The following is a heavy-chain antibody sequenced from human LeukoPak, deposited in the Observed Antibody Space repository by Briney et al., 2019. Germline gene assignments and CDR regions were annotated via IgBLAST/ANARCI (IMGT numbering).Heavy chain of an antibody. CDR2: INPNSGGT. V-gene: IGHV1-2*06. Sequence: GASVKVSCKASVYTFTGYYMHWVRQAPGQGLEWMGRINPNSGGTNYAQKFQGRVTMTRDTSISTAYMELSRLRSDDTAVYYCARSFGRVGYCSSTSCPYYYYGMDVWGQGTTVTVFS. J-gene: IGHJ6*02. D-gene: IGHD2-2*03. CDR1: VYTFTGYY. CDR3: ARSFGRVGYCSSTSCPYYYYGMDV.